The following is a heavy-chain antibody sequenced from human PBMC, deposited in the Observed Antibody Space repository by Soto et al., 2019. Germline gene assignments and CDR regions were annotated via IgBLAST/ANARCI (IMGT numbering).Heavy chain of an antibody. CDR3: ARRGSGHTFGY. CDR1: GGSITSYH. CDR2: TAYTGNT. Sequence: SETLSLTCVVSGGSITSYHWSWIRQFPGKGLEWIAYTAYTGNTIYNPSLKSRVTISIDTSKNQFSLKLSSVTAADTAVYYCARRGSGHTFGYWGQGTLVTVSS. D-gene: IGHD3-10*01. V-gene: IGHV4-59*08. J-gene: IGHJ4*02.